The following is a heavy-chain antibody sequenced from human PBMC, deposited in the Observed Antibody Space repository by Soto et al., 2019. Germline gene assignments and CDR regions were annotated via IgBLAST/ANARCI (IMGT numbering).Heavy chain of an antibody. CDR2: ISYDGSNK. CDR1: GFTFSSYG. D-gene: IGHD3-3*01. V-gene: IGHV3-30*18. J-gene: IGHJ6*02. Sequence: QVQLVESGGGVVQPGRSLRLSCAASGFTFSSYGMHWVHQAPGKGLEWVAVISYDGSNKYYADSVKGRFTISRDNSKNTLYLQMNSLRAEDTAVYYCAKGEEDFGVVTQYYYGMDVWGQGTTVTVSS. CDR3: AKGEEDFGVVTQYYYGMDV.